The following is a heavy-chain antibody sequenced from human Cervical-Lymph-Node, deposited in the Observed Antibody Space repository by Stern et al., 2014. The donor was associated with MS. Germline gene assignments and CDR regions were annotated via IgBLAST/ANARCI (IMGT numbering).Heavy chain of an antibody. J-gene: IGHJ6*02. V-gene: IGHV1-46*01. CDR1: GYTFTNYY. Sequence: QVQLVQSGAEVRKPGASVKVSCKASGYTFTNYYIFWVRQAPGQGLEWMAIINPSGGTTDYAQKFQGRVTVTRDTSTSTVYMDLRSLRSEDTAVYYCARRMSPGGMDVWGQGTTVTVSS. CDR3: ARRMSPGGMDV. CDR2: INPSGGTT.